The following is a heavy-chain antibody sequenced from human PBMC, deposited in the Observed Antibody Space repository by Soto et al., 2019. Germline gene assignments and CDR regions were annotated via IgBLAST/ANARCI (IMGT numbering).Heavy chain of an antibody. J-gene: IGHJ4*02. CDR2: ISSSSSTI. CDR1: GFTFSSYS. D-gene: IGHD6-13*01. V-gene: IGHV3-48*01. Sequence: EVQLVESGGGLVQPGGSLRLSCAASGFTFSSYSMNWVRQAPGKGLEWVSYISSSSSTIYYADSVKGRFTISRDNAKKSLYLQMNRLRAEDTAVYYCARAAAALALDYWGQGTLVTVSS. CDR3: ARAAAALALDY.